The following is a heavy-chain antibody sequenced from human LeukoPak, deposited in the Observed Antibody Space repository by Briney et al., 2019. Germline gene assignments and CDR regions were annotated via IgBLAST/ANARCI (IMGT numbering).Heavy chain of an antibody. D-gene: IGHD3-22*01. J-gene: IGHJ4*02. Sequence: SETLSLTCTVSGGSISSSSYYWGWIRQPPGTGLEWIGSIYYSGSTYYNPSLKSRVTISVDTSKNQFSLKLSSVTAADTAVYYCAREVPSTFYDSSGYHWGQGTLVTVSS. CDR3: AREVPSTFYDSSGYH. CDR2: IYYSGST. CDR1: GGSISSSSYY. V-gene: IGHV4-39*07.